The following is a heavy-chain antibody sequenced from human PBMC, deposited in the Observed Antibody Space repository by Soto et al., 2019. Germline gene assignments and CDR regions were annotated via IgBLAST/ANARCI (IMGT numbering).Heavy chain of an antibody. CDR3: AHRAYYYGSGSYYTH. CDR2: IYWDDDK. CDR1: GFSLSTREVG. Sequence: QITLKESGPPLVKPTQTLTLTCSFSGFSLSTREVGVGWIRQPPGKALEWLALIYWDDDKRYRPSLKSRLTIVKDTSKNLVILIMTNMAPEDTATYYCAHRAYYYGSGSYYTHWGQGILVTVSS. V-gene: IGHV2-5*02. J-gene: IGHJ4*02. D-gene: IGHD3-10*01.